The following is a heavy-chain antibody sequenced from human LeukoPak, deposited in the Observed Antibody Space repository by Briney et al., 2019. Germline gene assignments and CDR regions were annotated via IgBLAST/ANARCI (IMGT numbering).Heavy chain of an antibody. CDR1: GYTFNNYG. CDR2: ISAYNGDK. J-gene: IGHJ4*02. V-gene: IGHV1-18*01. CDR3: ARATGFRDYGENFYFDS. D-gene: IGHD4-17*01. Sequence: GASVKVSCKPSGYTFNNYGITWVRQAPGQGLEWMGWISAYNGDKNYAQKLQGRVTMTTDTSTKTAYMELRSLSSDDTAVYYCARATGFRDYGENFYFDSWGQGTLVTVSS.